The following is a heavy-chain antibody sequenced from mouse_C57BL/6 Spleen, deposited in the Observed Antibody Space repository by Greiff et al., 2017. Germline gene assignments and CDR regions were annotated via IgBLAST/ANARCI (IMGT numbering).Heavy chain of an antibody. J-gene: IGHJ2*01. V-gene: IGHV10-3*01. CDR1: GFTFNTYA. D-gene: IGHD4-1*02. Sequence: EVKLVESGGGLVQPKGSLKLSCAASGFTFNTYAMHWVRQAPGKGLEWVARIRSKSSNNATYYADSVKDRFTISRDDSQNMLYLQMNNLKTEDTAMYYCVRSTGGYYFDYWGQGTTLTVSS. CDR2: IRSKSSNNAT. CDR3: VRSTGGYYFDY.